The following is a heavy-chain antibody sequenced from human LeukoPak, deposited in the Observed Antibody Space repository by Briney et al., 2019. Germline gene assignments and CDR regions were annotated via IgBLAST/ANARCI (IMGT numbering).Heavy chain of an antibody. Sequence: SQTLSLTCTVSGGSISSGSYYWRWIRQPAGKGLEWIGRIYTSGSTNYNPSLKSRVTISVDTSKNQFSLKLSSVTAADTAVYYCARNEATGDEAVAFDIWGQGTMVTVSS. CDR2: IYTSGST. D-gene: IGHD7-27*01. V-gene: IGHV4-61*02. J-gene: IGHJ3*02. CDR3: ARNEATGDEAVAFDI. CDR1: GGSISSGSYY.